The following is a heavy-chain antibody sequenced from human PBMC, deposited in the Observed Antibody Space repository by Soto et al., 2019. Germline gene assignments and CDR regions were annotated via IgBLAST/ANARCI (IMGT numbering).Heavy chain of an antibody. CDR1: GGSISSSSYY. V-gene: IGHV4-39*01. Sequence: PSETLSLTCTVSGGSISSSSYYWGWIRQPPGKGLEWIGSIYYSGSTYYNPSLKSRVTISVDTSKNQFSLKLSSVTAADTAVYYCAVYYYDSSGPGQPVDYWGQGTLVTVSS. CDR2: IYYSGST. J-gene: IGHJ4*02. CDR3: AVYYYDSSGPGQPVDY. D-gene: IGHD3-22*01.